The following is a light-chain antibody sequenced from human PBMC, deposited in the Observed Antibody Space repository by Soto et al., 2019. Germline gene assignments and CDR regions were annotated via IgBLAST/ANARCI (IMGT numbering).Light chain of an antibody. Sequence: DIQMTPSPSTLSGSVGDRVTITCRASRSVDLWLAWYQQKPGKAPKVLIWDASTLQRGVPSRFSGSGSGTEFTLTISSLQPEDCATYYCQQYDGYSTWTFGQGTKWIS. V-gene: IGKV1-5*01. CDR1: RSVDLW. J-gene: IGKJ1*01. CDR2: DAS. CDR3: QQYDGYSTWT.